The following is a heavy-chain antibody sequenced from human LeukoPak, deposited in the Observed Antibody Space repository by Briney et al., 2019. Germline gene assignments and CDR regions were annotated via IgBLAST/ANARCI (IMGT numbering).Heavy chain of an antibody. Sequence: SCKASGGTFSSYAMSWVRQAPGKGLEWVSAISGSGGSTYYADSVKGRFTISRDNSKNTLYLQMNSLRAEDTAVYYCAKAKGSLFPAYYYGMDVWGQGTTVTVSS. V-gene: IGHV3-23*01. CDR2: ISGSGGST. J-gene: IGHJ6*02. D-gene: IGHD3-10*01. CDR3: AKAKGSLFPAYYYGMDV. CDR1: GGTFSSYA.